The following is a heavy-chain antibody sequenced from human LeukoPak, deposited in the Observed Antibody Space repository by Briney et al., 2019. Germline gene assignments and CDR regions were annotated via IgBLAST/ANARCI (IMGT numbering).Heavy chain of an antibody. J-gene: IGHJ1*01. Sequence: ASVKVSCKASGGTFSSYAISWVRQAPGQGLEWMGIINPSGGSASYAQKFQGRITMTRDTSTSTIYMALSSLRSEDTAVYYCARDSCSTTASCYSEYFQHWGQGTLVTVSS. V-gene: IGHV1-46*01. CDR2: INPSGGSA. CDR3: ARDSCSTTASCYSEYFQH. D-gene: IGHD2-15*01. CDR1: GGTFSSYA.